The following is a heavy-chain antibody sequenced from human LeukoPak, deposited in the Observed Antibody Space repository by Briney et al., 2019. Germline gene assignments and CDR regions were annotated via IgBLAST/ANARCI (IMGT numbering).Heavy chain of an antibody. CDR3: AKESVVRIMGFDY. D-gene: IGHD2/OR15-2a*01. J-gene: IGHJ4*02. Sequence: GGCLRLSCTASGFTFSTYSMTWARQAPGKGLEWVSGISGSGGSTYYADSVKGRFTISRDNSKNTIYLQMNSLRAEDTAVYYCAKESVVRIMGFDYWGQGTLVTVSS. V-gene: IGHV3-23*01. CDR2: ISGSGGST. CDR1: GFTFSTYS.